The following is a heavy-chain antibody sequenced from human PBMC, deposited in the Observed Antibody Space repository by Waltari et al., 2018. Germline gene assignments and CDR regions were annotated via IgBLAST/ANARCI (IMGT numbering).Heavy chain of an antibody. Sequence: QVRLEESGPRLVKPSGTLSLTFSFTGSAIGLYRWTWLRQSAVQGLEWIGRVFASGSTNFNPSLRGRVTMSVDKSKIQFSLEMTSMTAADTATYYCAREGIADRDSIFDVWGRGILVTVSS. J-gene: IGHJ2*01. D-gene: IGHD6-13*01. CDR1: GSAIGLYR. V-gene: IGHV4-4*07. CDR3: AREGIADRDSIFDV. CDR2: VFASGST.